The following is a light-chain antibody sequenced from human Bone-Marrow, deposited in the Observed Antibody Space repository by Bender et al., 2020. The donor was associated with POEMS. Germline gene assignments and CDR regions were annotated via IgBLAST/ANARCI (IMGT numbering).Light chain of an antibody. CDR2: EVT. Sequence: QSALTQPRSVSGSPGQSVTISCTGTSSDVGRYDYVSWYQQHPGKAPKLMIYEVTKRPSGVPDRFSGSKSGSTASLTVSGLQAEDEADYYCTSYTDAASANWVFGGGTKLTVL. V-gene: IGLV2-8*01. CDR3: TSYTDAASANWV. CDR1: SSDVGRYDY. J-gene: IGLJ3*02.